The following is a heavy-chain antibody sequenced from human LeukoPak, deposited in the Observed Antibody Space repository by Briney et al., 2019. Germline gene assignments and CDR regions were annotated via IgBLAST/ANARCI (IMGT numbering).Heavy chain of an antibody. CDR1: GYTFTGHY. V-gene: IGHV1-2*02. J-gene: IGHJ5*02. CDR3: ARDPLTHGSGYSGYDQGGRTNWFDP. Sequence: ASVKVSCKASGYTFTGHYMHWVRQAPGQGLEWMGWINPNSGGTNYAQKFQGRVTMTRDTSISTAYMEPSRLRSDDTAVYYCARDPLTHGSGYSGYDQGGRTNWFDPWGQGTLVTVSS. D-gene: IGHD5-12*01. CDR2: INPNSGGT.